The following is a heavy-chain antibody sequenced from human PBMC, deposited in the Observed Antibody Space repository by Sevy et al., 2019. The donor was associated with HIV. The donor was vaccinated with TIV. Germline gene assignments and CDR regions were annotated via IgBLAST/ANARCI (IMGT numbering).Heavy chain of an antibody. CDR2: ISYDGSNK. Sequence: GGSLRLSCAASGFTFSSYAMHWVRQAPGKGLEWVAVISYDGSNKYYADSVKGRITISRDNSKNTQYLQMNSLRAEDTAVYYCASELTHSSSWDNFDYWGQGTLVTVSS. CDR1: GFTFSSYA. J-gene: IGHJ4*02. CDR3: ASELTHSSSWDNFDY. D-gene: IGHD6-13*01. V-gene: IGHV3-30-3*01.